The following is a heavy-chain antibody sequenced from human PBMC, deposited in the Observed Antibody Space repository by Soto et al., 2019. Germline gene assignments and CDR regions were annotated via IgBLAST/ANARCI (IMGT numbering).Heavy chain of an antibody. D-gene: IGHD2-21*02. Sequence: QVQVQESGPGLVKPSQTLSLTCTVSGDSIINGIYYWTWIRQHPGKGLEWIGHVHYSGTIYYHQSLRMRVTMSVETSKNPVSLELSSVSVADPAVYYCVRGADRYKCGFWGQGTLVTVSS. V-gene: IGHV4-31*03. CDR3: VRGADRYKCGF. J-gene: IGHJ4*02. CDR2: VHYSGTI. CDR1: GDSIINGIYY.